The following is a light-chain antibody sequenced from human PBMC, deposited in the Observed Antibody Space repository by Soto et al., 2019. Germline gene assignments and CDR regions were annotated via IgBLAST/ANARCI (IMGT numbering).Light chain of an antibody. J-gene: IGKJ3*01. Sequence: DIQVTQSPSTLSASVGDRVTISCRASQNIDSWLAWYQQKPGKAPKLLIYDASSLESGVPSRFSGSGSGPDFTLPISSLQPDDFAPYYCQQYNSYPYSFGPGTKVDIK. CDR3: QQYNSYPYS. CDR1: QNIDSW. V-gene: IGKV1-5*01. CDR2: DAS.